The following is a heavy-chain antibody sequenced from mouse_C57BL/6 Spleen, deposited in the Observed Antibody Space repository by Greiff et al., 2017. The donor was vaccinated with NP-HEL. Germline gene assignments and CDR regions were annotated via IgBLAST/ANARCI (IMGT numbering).Heavy chain of an antibody. J-gene: IGHJ4*01. CDR3: ARSGGNLYYYAMDY. D-gene: IGHD1-1*02. Sequence: QVQLQQSGPELVKPGASVKISCKASGYAFSSSWMNWVKQRPGKGLEWIGRIYPGDGDTNYNGKFKGKATLTADKSSSTAYMQLSSLTSEDSAVYFCARSGGNLYYYAMDYWGQGTSVTVSS. V-gene: IGHV1-82*01. CDR1: GYAFSSSW. CDR2: IYPGDGDT.